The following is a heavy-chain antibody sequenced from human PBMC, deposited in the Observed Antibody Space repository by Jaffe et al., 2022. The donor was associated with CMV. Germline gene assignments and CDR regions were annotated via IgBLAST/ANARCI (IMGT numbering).Heavy chain of an antibody. CDR2: IYYSGSA. V-gene: IGHV4-31*03. CDR3: ARGKGRYGGLAS. J-gene: IGHJ5*02. D-gene: IGHD4-17*01. CDR1: GGSIRGGGYY. Sequence: QVQLQESGPGLVKPSQTLSLTCTVSGGSIRGGGYYWSWVRQHPGMGLEWIGYIYYSGSAYYKPSLRGRLSISVDTSENKFSLDLSSVTAADTAMYYCARGKGRYGGLASWGQGTLVAVSS.